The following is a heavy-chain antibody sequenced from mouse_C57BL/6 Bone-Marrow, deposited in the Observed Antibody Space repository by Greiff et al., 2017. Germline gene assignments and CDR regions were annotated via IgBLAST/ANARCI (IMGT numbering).Heavy chain of an antibody. CDR1: GYSFTGYF. Sequence: VQLQQSGPELVKPGDSVKISCKASGYSFTGYFMNWVMQSHGKSLEWIGRINPYNGDTFYNQKFKGKATLTVDKSSSTAHMALRSLTSEDSAVYYCAREGKIYYDPFAYWGQGTLVTVSA. D-gene: IGHD1-1*02. J-gene: IGHJ3*01. V-gene: IGHV1-20*01. CDR2: INPYNGDT. CDR3: AREGKIYYDPFAY.